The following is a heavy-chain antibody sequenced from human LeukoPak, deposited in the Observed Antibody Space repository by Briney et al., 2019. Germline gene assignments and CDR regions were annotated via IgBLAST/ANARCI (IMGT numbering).Heavy chain of an antibody. Sequence: GASVKVSCKASGYTFTGYYMHWVRQAPGQGLEWMGWMNPNSGNTGYAQKFQGRVTMTRNTSISTAYMELSSLRSEDTAVYYCARRSSLYCSSTSCYFDYWGQGTLVTVSS. CDR3: ARRSSLYCSSTSCYFDY. V-gene: IGHV1-8*02. D-gene: IGHD2-2*01. CDR1: GYTFTGYY. CDR2: MNPNSGNT. J-gene: IGHJ4*02.